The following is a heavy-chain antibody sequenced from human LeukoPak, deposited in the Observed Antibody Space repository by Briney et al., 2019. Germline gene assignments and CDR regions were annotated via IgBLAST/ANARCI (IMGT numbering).Heavy chain of an antibody. CDR1: GYTFTSYG. Sequence: VASVKVSCKASGYTFTSYGISWVRQAPGQGLEWMGWISAYNGNTNYAQKLQGRVTMTTDTSTSTAYMELRSLRSDDTAVYYCARDSLIVVVPAAIPYYYYYGMDVWGQGSTVTVSS. CDR3: ARDSLIVVVPAAIPYYYYYGMDV. D-gene: IGHD2-2*02. CDR2: ISAYNGNT. J-gene: IGHJ6*02. V-gene: IGHV1-18*01.